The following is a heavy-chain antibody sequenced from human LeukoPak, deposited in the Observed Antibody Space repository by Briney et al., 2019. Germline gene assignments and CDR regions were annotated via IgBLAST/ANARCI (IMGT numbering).Heavy chain of an antibody. CDR1: GFTFDDYA. CDR3: AKDNGRYYYYYMDV. V-gene: IGHV3-9*03. CDR2: ISWNSGSI. J-gene: IGHJ6*03. Sequence: PGRSLRLSCAASGFTFDDYAMHWVRQAPGKGLEWVSGISWNSGSIGYADSVKGRLTISRDNAKNSLYLQMNSLRAEDMALYYCAKDNGRYYYYYMDVWGKGTTVTVSS.